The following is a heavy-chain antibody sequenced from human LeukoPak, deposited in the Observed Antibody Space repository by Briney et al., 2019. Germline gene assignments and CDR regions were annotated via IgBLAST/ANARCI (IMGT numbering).Heavy chain of an antibody. D-gene: IGHD3-22*01. CDR1: GGSISSYY. Sequence: PSETQSLTCTVSGGSISSYYWSWIRQPPGKGLEWIGYIYYSGSTNYNPSLKSRVTISVDTSKNQFSLKLSSVTAADTAVYYCARGMGFTIIVPYWGQGTLVTVSS. CDR2: IYYSGST. V-gene: IGHV4-59*01. J-gene: IGHJ4*02. CDR3: ARGMGFTIIVPY.